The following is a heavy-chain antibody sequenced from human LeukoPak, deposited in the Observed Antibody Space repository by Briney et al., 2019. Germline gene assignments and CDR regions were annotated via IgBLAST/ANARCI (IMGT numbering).Heavy chain of an antibody. D-gene: IGHD3-16*02. CDR1: GGSISSTSYY. J-gene: IGHJ4*02. CDR3: ARRTFGGVIAY. V-gene: IGHV4-39*01. Sequence: SETLSLTCSVSGGSISSTSYYWGWIRQPPGKGLEWIGSIYYSGSTYYNPSLKSRVTISVDTSKNQFSLRLSSVTAADTAVYYCARRTFGGVIAYWGQGTLVTVSS. CDR2: IYYSGST.